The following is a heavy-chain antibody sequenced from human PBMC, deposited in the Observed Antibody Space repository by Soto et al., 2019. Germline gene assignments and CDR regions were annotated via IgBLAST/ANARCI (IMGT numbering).Heavy chain of an antibody. J-gene: IGHJ6*03. CDR3: ARDPNAVYNYDYYYMDV. CDR1: GYTFSSYG. CDR2: ISGYNGNT. V-gene: IGHV1-18*01. D-gene: IGHD6-19*01. Sequence: APVKVSCKASGYTFSSYGISWVRQAPGQGLEWMGWISGYNGNTIYAQNFHGRVTMTTDTSTTTAYMELRSLISDDTAVYYCARDPNAVYNYDYYYMDVWGKGTTVTVSS.